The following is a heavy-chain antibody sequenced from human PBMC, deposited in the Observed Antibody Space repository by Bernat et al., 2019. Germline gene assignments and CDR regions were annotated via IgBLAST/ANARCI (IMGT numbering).Heavy chain of an antibody. V-gene: IGHV3-43*02. CDR1: GFSLDDYA. D-gene: IGHD6-13*01. CDR3: AGLGMATDGRHFDP. Sequence: EVQLVESGGGVVQPGGSLRLACAGSGFSLDDYAMHWVRQVPGKGLEWVSIISGDGRTRHYGDSVKGRFTISRDNSKNSLYLQMNSLRTEDSALYYCAGLGMATDGRHFDPWGQGTLVTVSS. J-gene: IGHJ5*02. CDR2: ISGDGRTR.